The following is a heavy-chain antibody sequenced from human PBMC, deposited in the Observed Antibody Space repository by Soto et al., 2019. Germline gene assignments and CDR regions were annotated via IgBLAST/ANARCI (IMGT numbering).Heavy chain of an antibody. CDR1: GGSFSGYY. CDR3: ARGGSSSWYRFDL. CDR2: IKHSGST. Sequence: QVQLQQWGAGLLKPSETLSLTCAVSGGSFSGYYWSWIRQRPGKGLEWIVEIKHSGSTNSNPSLKSRVTRSVDTSKNQFSLKLSSVTAADTAAYYCARGGSSSWYRFDLWGRGTLVTVSS. J-gene: IGHJ2*01. D-gene: IGHD6-13*01. V-gene: IGHV4-34*01.